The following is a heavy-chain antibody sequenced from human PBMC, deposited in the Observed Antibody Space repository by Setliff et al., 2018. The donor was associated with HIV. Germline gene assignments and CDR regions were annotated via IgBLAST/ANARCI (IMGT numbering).Heavy chain of an antibody. J-gene: IGHJ4*02. Sequence: KPSETLSLTCAVYGAPFSGYYSWIRQAPGKGLEWIGEINHSGNTHHNVSLKSRLTISMDTAKKQFSLKLTSVTAADAAVYYCVASSSWSCRLNFWGQGTLVTVSS. D-gene: IGHD2-2*01. CDR2: INHSGNT. V-gene: IGHV4-34*01. CDR3: VASSSWSCRLNF. CDR1: GAPFSGYY.